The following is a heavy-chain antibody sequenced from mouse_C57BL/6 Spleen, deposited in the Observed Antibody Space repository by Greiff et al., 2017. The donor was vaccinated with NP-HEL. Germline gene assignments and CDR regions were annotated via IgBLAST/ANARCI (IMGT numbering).Heavy chain of an antibody. Sequence: EVKVVESGEGLVKPGGSLKLSCAASGLTFSSYAMSWVRQTPEKRLEWVAYISSGGDYIYYADTVKGRFTISRDNARNTLYLQMSSLKSEDTAMYYCTRDGGVYYGNRSGFAYWGQGTLVTVSA. CDR3: TRDGGVYYGNRSGFAY. CDR2: ISSGGDYI. J-gene: IGHJ3*01. CDR1: GLTFSSYA. D-gene: IGHD2-1*01. V-gene: IGHV5-9-1*02.